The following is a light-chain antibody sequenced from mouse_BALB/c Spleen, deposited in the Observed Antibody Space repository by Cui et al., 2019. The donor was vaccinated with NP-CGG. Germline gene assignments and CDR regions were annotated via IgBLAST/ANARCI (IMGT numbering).Light chain of an antibody. CDR3: ALWYSNHWV. CDR2: GTI. V-gene: IGLV1*01. J-gene: IGLJ1*01. CDR1: TWAVTPSNY. Sequence: QAVVTQESALTTSPGETVTLTCRSSTWAVTPSNYANWVQEKPDHLFTGLIGGTINRAPGVPARFSGSLIGDRAALTITGAQTEDEAIYFCALWYSNHWVFGGGTKLTVL.